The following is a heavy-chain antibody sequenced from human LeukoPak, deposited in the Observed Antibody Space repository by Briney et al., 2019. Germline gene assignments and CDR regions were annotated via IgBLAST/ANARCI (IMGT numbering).Heavy chain of an antibody. CDR3: ARDKLGSGYSSDFVY. D-gene: IGHD6-19*01. J-gene: IGHJ4*02. Sequence: PGGSLRLSCAASGFSVSSNYMNWVRQAPGKGLEWVSAIYTGGTTYYADSVKGRFTISRDNSKNTLYLQMNSLRAEDTAVYYCARDKLGSGYSSDFVYWGQGTLVTVSS. CDR1: GFSVSSNY. CDR2: IYTGGTT. V-gene: IGHV3-66*02.